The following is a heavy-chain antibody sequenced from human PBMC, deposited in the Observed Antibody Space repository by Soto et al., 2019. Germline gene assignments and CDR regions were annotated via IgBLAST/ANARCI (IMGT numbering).Heavy chain of an antibody. J-gene: IGHJ4*02. V-gene: IGHV3-74*01. CDR1: GFTFSSYW. D-gene: IGHD6-6*01. CDR3: ARVYGRYSNSAFDY. CDR2: INNDGRST. Sequence: PGGSLRLSCAASGFTFSSYWMHWVRQAPGKGLVWVSRINNDGRSTNYADSVKGRFTISRDNAKNTLFLQMNSLRAEDTALYSCARVYGRYSNSAFDYWGQGTLVTVSS.